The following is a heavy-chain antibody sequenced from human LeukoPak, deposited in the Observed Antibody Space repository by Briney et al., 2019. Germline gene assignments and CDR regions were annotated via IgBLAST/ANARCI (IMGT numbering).Heavy chain of an antibody. CDR2: IKGDESAR. Sequence: GGSLRLSCAASGFTFSSYWMAWARQAPGKGLEWVANIKGDESARHQADSVKGRFTISRDNTRNSLYLQMTNLRGDDTAVYYCARDVVGSLDYWGQGTLVTVSS. V-gene: IGHV3-7*01. CDR3: ARDVVGSLDY. D-gene: IGHD1-26*01. J-gene: IGHJ4*02. CDR1: GFTFSSYW.